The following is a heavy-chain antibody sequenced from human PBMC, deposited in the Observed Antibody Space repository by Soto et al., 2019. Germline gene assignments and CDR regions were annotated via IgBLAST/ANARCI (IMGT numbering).Heavy chain of an antibody. D-gene: IGHD5-18*01. V-gene: IGHV3-30*18. CDR2: ISYDGSNK. J-gene: IGHJ4*02. Sequence: GGSLRLSCAASGFTFSGYGMHWVRQAPGKGLEWVAVISYDGSNKYYADSVKGRFTISRDNSKNTLYLQMNSLRAEDTAVYYCAKTTWIQLWLAFDYWGQGTLVTVSS. CDR3: AKTTWIQLWLAFDY. CDR1: GFTFSGYG.